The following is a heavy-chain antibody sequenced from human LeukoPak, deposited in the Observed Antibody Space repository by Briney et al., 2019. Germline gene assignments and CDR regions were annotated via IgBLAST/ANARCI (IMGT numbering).Heavy chain of an antibody. CDR2: ISAYNGNT. CDR1: GYTFTSYG. V-gene: IGHV1-18*01. Sequence: ASVKVSCKASGYTFTSYGISWVRQAPGQGLEWMGWISAYNGNTNYAQKLQGRVTMTTDTSTSTAYMELRSLRSDDTAVYYCARDSSHYDILTGYYKGDYFDYWGQGTLVTVSS. J-gene: IGHJ4*02. D-gene: IGHD3-9*01. CDR3: ARDSSHYDILTGYYKGDYFDY.